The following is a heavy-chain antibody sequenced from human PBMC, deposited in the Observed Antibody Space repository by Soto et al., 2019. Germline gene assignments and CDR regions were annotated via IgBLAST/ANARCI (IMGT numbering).Heavy chain of an antibody. CDR1: GGTFSSYA. CDR3: ARSLRYFDWLSPESNWFDP. V-gene: IGHV1-69*13. J-gene: IGHJ5*02. D-gene: IGHD3-9*01. Sequence: SVKVSCKASGGTFSSYAISWVRQAPGQGLEWMGGIIPIFGTANYAQKFQGRVTITADESTSTAYMELSSLRSEDTAVYYCARSLRYFDWLSPESNWFDPWGQGTLVTV. CDR2: IIPIFGTA.